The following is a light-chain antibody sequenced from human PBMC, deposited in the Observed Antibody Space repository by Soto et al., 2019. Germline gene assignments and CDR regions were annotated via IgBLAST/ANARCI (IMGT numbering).Light chain of an antibody. J-gene: IGKJ5*01. CDR3: QQYDNLPFT. CDR2: DAS. V-gene: IGKV1-33*01. CDR1: QSISSW. Sequence: DIQMTQSPSTPSASAGDRVPITFRASQSISSWLAWYQQKPGKAPKLLIYDASNLETGVPSRFSGSGSGTDFTFTISSLQPEDIATYYCQQYDNLPFTFGQGTRLEIK.